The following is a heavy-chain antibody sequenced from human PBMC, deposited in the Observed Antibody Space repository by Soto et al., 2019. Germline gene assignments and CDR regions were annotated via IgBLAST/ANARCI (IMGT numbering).Heavy chain of an antibody. CDR1: GYTFTSYG. CDR2: ISAYNGNT. V-gene: IGHV1-18*01. D-gene: IGHD6-19*01. Sequence: QVQLVQSGAEVKKPGASVKVSCKASGYTFTSYGISWVRQAPGQGLEWMGWISAYNGNTNYAQKLQGRVTMTTDTSTSTDYMELRSLRSDDTTVYYCARGNKKRWYSSGWYAGHAFDLWGQGTIVTVSS. CDR3: ARGNKKRWYSSGWYAGHAFDL. J-gene: IGHJ3*01.